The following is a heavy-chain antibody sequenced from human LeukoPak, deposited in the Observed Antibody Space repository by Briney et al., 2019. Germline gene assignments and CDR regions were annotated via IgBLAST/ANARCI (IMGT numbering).Heavy chain of an antibody. CDR3: AKDVWWSVS. V-gene: IGHV3-53*01. CDR2: IYSDGNT. D-gene: IGHD2-8*02. CDR1: GFTVSDNC. J-gene: IGHJ5*02. Sequence: PGGSLRLSCVASGFTVSDNCMSWVRQAPGKGLEWVSLIYSDGNTYYSDSVKGRFTISRDNSKNILYLQMNSLRAEDTAMYFCAKDVWWSVSWGQGTPVTVSS.